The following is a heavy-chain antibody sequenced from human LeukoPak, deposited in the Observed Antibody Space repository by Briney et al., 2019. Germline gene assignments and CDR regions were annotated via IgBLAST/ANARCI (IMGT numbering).Heavy chain of an antibody. CDR2: IKQDGSEK. V-gene: IGHV3-7*01. CDR1: GFSFSSYW. D-gene: IGHD6-13*01. Sequence: PGGSLRLSCAASGFSFSSYWMSWVRQAPGKGLEWVANIKQDGSEKYYVDSVKGRFTISRDNAKNSLYLQMNSLRAEDTTVYYCAGDGWHSSRRGGALDIWGQGTMVTVSS. J-gene: IGHJ3*02. CDR3: AGDGWHSSRRGGALDI.